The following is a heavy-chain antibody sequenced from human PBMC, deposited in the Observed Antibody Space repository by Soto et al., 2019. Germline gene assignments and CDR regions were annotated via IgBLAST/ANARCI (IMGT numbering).Heavy chain of an antibody. CDR3: ARLPSRITGRVYFDY. V-gene: IGHV4-39*01. D-gene: IGHD1-20*01. CDR2: IFFTGNI. Sequence: SETLSLTCTVSGASLSSISYYWGWIRQPPGKGLEWVGSIFFTGNIYYNPSLKSRVTISVDTSRNQFSLMVNSVTAADTAVYYCARLPSRITGRVYFDYWGQGTLVTVSS. CDR1: GASLSSISYY. J-gene: IGHJ4*02.